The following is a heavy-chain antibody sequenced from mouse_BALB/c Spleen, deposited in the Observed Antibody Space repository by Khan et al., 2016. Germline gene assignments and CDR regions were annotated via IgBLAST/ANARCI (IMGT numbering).Heavy chain of an antibody. V-gene: IGHV9-3-1*01. CDR3: SRSYYSDFVDY. CDR1: GYTFTNYG. D-gene: IGHD2-12*01. CDR2: INTYTGES. Sequence: QIQLVQSGADLMKPGETVKISCKASGYTFTNYGMNWVKQSPAKDLKWMGWINTYTGESTYADDLKGRFALSLETSASTANLQLNNLNNEDTATYYCSRSYYSDFVDYWDEGTTLAVAS. J-gene: IGHJ2*01.